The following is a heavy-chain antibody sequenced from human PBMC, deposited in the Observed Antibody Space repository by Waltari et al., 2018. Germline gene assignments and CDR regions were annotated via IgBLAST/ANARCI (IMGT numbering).Heavy chain of an antibody. D-gene: IGHD3-22*01. Sequence: QVQLVESGGGVVQPGTSLRLSCTVSGLTFGHYAMHWVRQAPGKGLEWLAIISSDSVSKFYAESVNGRFTISRDNSKNTMYLEMSALTLEDTADYYCAGPWGYYSDDGHYLDYWGPGTQVFVSP. CDR3: AGPWGYYSDDGHYLDY. CDR1: GLTFGHYA. J-gene: IGHJ4*02. CDR2: ISSDSVSK. V-gene: IGHV3-30*15.